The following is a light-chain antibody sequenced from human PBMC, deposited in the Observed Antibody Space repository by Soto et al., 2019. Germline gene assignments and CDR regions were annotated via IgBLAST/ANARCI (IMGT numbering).Light chain of an antibody. CDR1: QSVLYSSNNKNY. Sequence: DIVMTQSPDSLAVSLGERATINCKSSQSVLYSSNNKNYIAWYQQKPGQPPKLLIFWASTRESGVPDRFSGSGSGTDFTLTISSLQAEDVAVYYCQQYYNAPQSFGQGTKLEIK. V-gene: IGKV4-1*01. CDR3: QQYYNAPQS. J-gene: IGKJ2*03. CDR2: WAS.